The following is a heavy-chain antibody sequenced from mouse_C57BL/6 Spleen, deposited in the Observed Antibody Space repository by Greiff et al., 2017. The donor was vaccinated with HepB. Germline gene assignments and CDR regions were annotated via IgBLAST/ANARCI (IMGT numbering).Heavy chain of an antibody. CDR3: AYYYGSSYPWFAD. J-gene: IGHJ3*01. D-gene: IGHD1-1*01. CDR1: GYSITSGYY. Sequence: DVQLQESGPGLVKPSQSLSLTCSVTGYSITSGYYWNWIRQFPGNKLEWMGYISYDGSNNYNPSLKNRISIPRDTSKNQFFLKLNSVTTEDTATYYCAYYYGSSYPWFADWGQGTLVTVSA. V-gene: IGHV3-6*01. CDR2: ISYDGSN.